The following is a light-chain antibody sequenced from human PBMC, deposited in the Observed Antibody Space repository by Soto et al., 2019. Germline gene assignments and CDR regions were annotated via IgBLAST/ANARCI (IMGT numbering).Light chain of an antibody. V-gene: IGKV3-20*01. CDR2: GAS. CDR1: QSVASIY. Sequence: EIVLTQSPGTLSLSPGERATLSCRASQSVASIYLAWYQQKPGQAPRLLFYGASTRATGIPDRFSGSGSGTDFTLTISRLEPEDSAVYYCQQYGGSRWTFGQGTKVEIK. CDR3: QQYGGSRWT. J-gene: IGKJ1*01.